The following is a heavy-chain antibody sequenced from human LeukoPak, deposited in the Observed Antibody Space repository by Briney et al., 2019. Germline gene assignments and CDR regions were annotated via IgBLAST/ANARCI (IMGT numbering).Heavy chain of an antibody. CDR1: GFSVSSNC. V-gene: IGHV3-66*01. D-gene: IGHD6-19*01. Sequence: PGGSLRLSCAVSGFSVSSNCMSWVRQAPGKGLEGVSLIYSGGTTYYGDAVKGRFTISRDNSKNTLYLQMSSLRAEDTAVYYCASASAWYRTDYWGQGTLVTVSS. J-gene: IGHJ4*02. CDR2: IYSGGTT. CDR3: ASASAWYRTDY.